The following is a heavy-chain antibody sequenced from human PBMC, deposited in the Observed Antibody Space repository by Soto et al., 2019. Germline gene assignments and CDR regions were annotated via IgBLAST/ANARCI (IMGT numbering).Heavy chain of an antibody. V-gene: IGHV4-31*03. J-gene: IGHJ4*02. Sequence: SETLSLTCTVSGGSIRSGGYYWSWIRQHPGKGLEWIGYISYSGTTYHNPSLESRVTISADTSKNQFSLKMISVTAADTAVYYCARRIGIAGLLDFWGQGTLVTVSS. CDR1: GGSIRSGGYY. CDR2: ISYSGTT. CDR3: ARRIGIAGLLDF. D-gene: IGHD6-13*01.